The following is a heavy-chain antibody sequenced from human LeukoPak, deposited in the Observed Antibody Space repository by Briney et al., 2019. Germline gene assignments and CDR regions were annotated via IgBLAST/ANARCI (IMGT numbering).Heavy chain of an antibody. J-gene: IGHJ4*02. Sequence: GASVKVSCKASGYTFTDYYMHWVRQAPGQGLEWMGWINPNGGATEYAQRFRGRVTMTRDTSIRTAYLDLGRLTSDDTAVYYCAREIPNSGYDGGYWGQGTLVTVSS. V-gene: IGHV1-2*02. CDR3: AREIPNSGYDGGY. CDR1: GYTFTDYY. D-gene: IGHD5-12*01. CDR2: INPNGGAT.